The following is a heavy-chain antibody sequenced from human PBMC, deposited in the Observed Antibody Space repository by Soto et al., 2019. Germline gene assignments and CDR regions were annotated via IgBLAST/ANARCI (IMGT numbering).Heavy chain of an antibody. D-gene: IGHD3-22*01. CDR3: AKDSMIVVVIPLDY. CDR2: ISGSGGST. CDR1: GFIFSSYA. J-gene: IGHJ4*02. Sequence: GGSLRLSCAASGFIFSSYAMSWVRQAPGKGLEWVSAISGSGGSTYYADSVKGRFTISRDNSKNTLYLQMNSLRAEDTAVYYCAKDSMIVVVIPLDYWGQGTLVTVSS. V-gene: IGHV3-23*01.